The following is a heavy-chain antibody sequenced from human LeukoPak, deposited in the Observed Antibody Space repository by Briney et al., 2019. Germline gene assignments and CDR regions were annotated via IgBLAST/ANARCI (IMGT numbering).Heavy chain of an antibody. V-gene: IGHV3-49*04. D-gene: IGHD3-16*01. CDR1: VFTFGDYA. Sequence: QPGRSLRLSCTASVFTFGDYAMSWVRQAPGKGLEWVGFIRSKAYGGTTEYAASVKGRFTISRDDSKSIAYLQMNSLKTEDTAVYYCTPYGYWGQGTLVTVSS. J-gene: IGHJ4*02. CDR2: IRSKAYGGTT. CDR3: TPYGY.